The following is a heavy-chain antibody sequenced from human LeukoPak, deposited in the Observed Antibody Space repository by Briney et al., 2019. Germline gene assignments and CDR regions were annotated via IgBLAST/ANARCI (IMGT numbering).Heavy chain of an antibody. CDR2: IYYSGST. J-gene: IGHJ4*02. CDR1: GGSISSYY. D-gene: IGHD3-10*01. V-gene: IGHV4-59*12. Sequence: SETLSLTCTVSGGSISSYYWSWIRQPPGKGLEWIGYIYYSGSTNYNPSLKSRVTISVDTSKNQFSLKLSSVTAADTAVYYCARDNYGLYYFDYWGQGTLVTVSS. CDR3: ARDNYGLYYFDY.